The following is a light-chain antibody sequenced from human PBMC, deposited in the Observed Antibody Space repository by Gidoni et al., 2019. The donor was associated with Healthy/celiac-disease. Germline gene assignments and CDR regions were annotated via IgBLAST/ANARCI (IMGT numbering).Light chain of an antibody. J-gene: IGKJ5*01. CDR2: DAS. Sequence: EIVLTQSPATLSLSPGERATLSCRASQSVSSYLALYQQKPGQAPRLLIYDASNRATGIPARFSGSGSGTDFTLTISSLEPEDFAVYYCQQRSNGITFGQGTRLEIK. CDR3: QQRSNGIT. CDR1: QSVSSY. V-gene: IGKV3-11*01.